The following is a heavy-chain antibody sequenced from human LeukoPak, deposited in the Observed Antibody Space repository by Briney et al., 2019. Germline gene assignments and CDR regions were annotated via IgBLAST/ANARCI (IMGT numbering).Heavy chain of an antibody. D-gene: IGHD5-12*01. CDR2: IYYSGST. CDR3: ARDHRGYVGGLGFDP. J-gene: IGHJ5*02. Sequence: SETLSLTCTVSGGSVSSGSYYWSWIRQPPGKGLEGIGYIYYSGSTNYNPSLKSRVTISVDTSKNQFSLKLSSVTAADTAVYYCARDHRGYVGGLGFDPWGQGTLVTVSS. V-gene: IGHV4-61*01. CDR1: GGSVSSGSYY.